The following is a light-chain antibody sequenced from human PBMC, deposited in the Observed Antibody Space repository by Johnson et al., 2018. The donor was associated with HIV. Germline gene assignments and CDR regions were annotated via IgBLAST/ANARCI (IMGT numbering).Light chain of an antibody. J-gene: IGLJ1*01. V-gene: IGLV1-51*01. CDR3: GTCDSSLSAGGV. Sequence: QSVLTQPPSVSAAPGQKVTISCSGSSSNIGNNYVSWYQQVPGTAPKLLIYDNNMRPSGIPDRFSGSKSRTSATLGITGRQNGDEADDYCGTCDSSLSAGGVFGTGTKVTVL. CDR1: SSNIGNNY. CDR2: DNN.